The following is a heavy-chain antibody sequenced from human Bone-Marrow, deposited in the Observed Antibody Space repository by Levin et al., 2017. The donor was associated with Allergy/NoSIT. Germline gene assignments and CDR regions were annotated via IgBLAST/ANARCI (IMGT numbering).Heavy chain of an antibody. V-gene: IGHV3-30*18. J-gene: IGHJ4*02. D-gene: IGHD5-12*01. Sequence: PGESLKISCAASGFAFSDYGMHWVRQAPGKGLQWVAVISFDGHNRYYADFVRGRFTISRDDSKSTLYLQMNSLRVEDTAMYFCVKARATTGEYWGQGSLVTVSS. CDR2: ISFDGHNR. CDR3: VKARATTGEY. CDR1: GFAFSDYG.